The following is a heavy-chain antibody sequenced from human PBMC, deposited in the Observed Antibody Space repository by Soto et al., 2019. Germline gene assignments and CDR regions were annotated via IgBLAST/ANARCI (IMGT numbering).Heavy chain of an antibody. CDR2: ISAYNGNT. J-gene: IGHJ6*02. V-gene: IGHV1-18*01. CDR3: AREGTYGSGCYSSYYYCYGMDF. Sequence: ASVKVSCKASGYTFTSYGISWVRQAPGQGLEWMGWISAYNGNTNYAQKLQGRVTMTTDTSTSTAYMELRSLRSDDTAVYYCAREGTYGSGCYSSYYYCYGMDFWGQGTTVTVSS. D-gene: IGHD3-10*01. CDR1: GYTFTSYG.